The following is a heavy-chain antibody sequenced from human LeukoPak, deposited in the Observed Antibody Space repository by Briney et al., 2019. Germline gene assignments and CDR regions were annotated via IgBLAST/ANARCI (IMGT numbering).Heavy chain of an antibody. D-gene: IGHD2/OR15-2a*01. Sequence: GGSLRLSCTASGFSLSGYWMSWVRQAPGQGLEWVANIGKDGSWIHYADSVKGRFTISRDNAKNSLSLQMNSLRADDTAIYYCARDLDFYATDHWGQGILVTVSS. CDR1: GFSLSGYW. J-gene: IGHJ5*02. CDR2: IGKDGSWI. V-gene: IGHV3-7*01. CDR3: ARDLDFYATDH.